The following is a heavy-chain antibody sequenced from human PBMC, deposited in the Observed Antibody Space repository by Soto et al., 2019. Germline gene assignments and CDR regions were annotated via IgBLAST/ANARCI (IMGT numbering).Heavy chain of an antibody. Sequence: EVQLVESGGGLVQPGGSLRLSCAASGFTFSSYWMSWVRQAPGKGLEWVANIKQDGSEKYYVDSVKGRFTISRDNAKNSLYLQMNSLRAEDTAVYYCARDPWLAAAGRSYYYYGMDVWGQGTTVTVSS. D-gene: IGHD6-13*01. CDR2: IKQDGSEK. CDR1: GFTFSSYW. V-gene: IGHV3-7*01. J-gene: IGHJ6*02. CDR3: ARDPWLAAAGRSYYYYGMDV.